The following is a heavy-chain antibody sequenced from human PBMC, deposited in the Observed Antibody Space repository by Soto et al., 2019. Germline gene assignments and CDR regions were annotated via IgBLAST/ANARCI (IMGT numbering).Heavy chain of an antibody. CDR1: GGSITSPGRF. J-gene: IGHJ5*02. V-gene: IGHV4-31*03. D-gene: IGHD3-16*01. Sequence: SETLSLTCTVSGGSITSPGRFWSWIRQHPGKGLEWIGKIYHTGTTDYNPSLKSRGSMRVDTSKNQISLKLNSLTAADTAVYFCARLNPHESADLDHGEYVWDLGSIDPWGQGTLVTVSS. CDR3: ARLNPHESADLDHGEYVWDLGSIDP. CDR2: IYHTGTT.